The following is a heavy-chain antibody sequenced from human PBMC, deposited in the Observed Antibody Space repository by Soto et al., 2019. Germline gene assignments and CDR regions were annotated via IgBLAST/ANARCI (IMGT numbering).Heavy chain of an antibody. V-gene: IGHV3-64D*06. J-gene: IGHJ5*02. CDR3: VKGSVIVGASISFDP. Sequence: EVQLVESGGGLVQPGGSLRLSCSASGFTFSSYAMHWVRQAPGKGLEYVSAISSNGGSTYYADSVKGRFTISRDNSKNTLYLQMSSLRAEDTAVYYCVKGSVIVGASISFDPWGQGTLVTVSS. CDR2: ISSNGGST. CDR1: GFTFSSYA. D-gene: IGHD1-26*01.